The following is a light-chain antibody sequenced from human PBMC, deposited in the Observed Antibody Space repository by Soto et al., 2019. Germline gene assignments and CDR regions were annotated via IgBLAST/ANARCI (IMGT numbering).Light chain of an antibody. Sequence: GDRVIITCRASQDIASYLAWYQQKPGKAPKLLIYAASTLQSGVPSRFSGSGSGTEFTLTISSLQPEDFGTYYCQQGDSFPITFDQGTRLEIQ. J-gene: IGKJ5*01. CDR2: AAS. CDR1: QDIASY. CDR3: QQGDSFPIT. V-gene: IGKV1-9*01.